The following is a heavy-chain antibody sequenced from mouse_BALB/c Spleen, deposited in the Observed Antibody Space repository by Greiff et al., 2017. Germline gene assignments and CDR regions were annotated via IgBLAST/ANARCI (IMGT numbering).Heavy chain of an antibody. V-gene: IGHV5-9-1*01. CDR2: ISSGGSYT. CDR1: GFTFSSYA. J-gene: IGHJ2*01. D-gene: IGHD1-1*01. CDR3: ARTIITTVVAPFDY. Sequence: EVMLVESGGGLVKPGGSLKLSCAASGFTFSSYAMSWVRQTPEKRLEWVATISSGGSYTYYPDSVKGRFTISRDNAKNTLYLQMSSLRSEDTAMYYCARTIITTVVAPFDYWGQGTTLTVSS.